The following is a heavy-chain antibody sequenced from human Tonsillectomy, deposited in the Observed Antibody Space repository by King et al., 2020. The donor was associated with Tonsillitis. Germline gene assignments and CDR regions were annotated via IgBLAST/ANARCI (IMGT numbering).Heavy chain of an antibody. J-gene: IGHJ3*02. CDR2: INHSGST. CDR1: GGSFSGYY. D-gene: IGHD2-2*01. CDR3: ARGLSRPRFIVVVPAAMGGDAFDI. Sequence: VQLQQWGAGLLKPSETLSLTCAVYGGSFSGYYWSWIRQPPGKGLEWIGEINHSGSTNYNPSLKSRVTISVDTSKNQFSLKLSSVTAADTAVYYCARGLSRPRFIVVVPAAMGGDAFDIWGQGTMVPVSS. V-gene: IGHV4-34*01.